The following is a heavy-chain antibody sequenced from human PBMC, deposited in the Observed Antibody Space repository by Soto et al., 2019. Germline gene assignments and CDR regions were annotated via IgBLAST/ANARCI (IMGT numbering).Heavy chain of an antibody. J-gene: IGHJ3*02. CDR2: IYYSGST. Sequence: SETLSLTCTVSGASISCYYWAWIWQPPGKGLEWIGYIYYSGSTNYNPSLKSRVTISVDTSKNQFSLKLSSVTAADTAVYYCARVKGYYYDSRGLDAFDIWGQGTMVT. CDR1: GASISCYY. CDR3: ARVKGYYYDSRGLDAFDI. D-gene: IGHD3-22*01. V-gene: IGHV4-59*01.